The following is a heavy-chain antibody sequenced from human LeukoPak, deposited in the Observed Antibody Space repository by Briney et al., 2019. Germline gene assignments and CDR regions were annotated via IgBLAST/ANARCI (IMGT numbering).Heavy chain of an antibody. V-gene: IGHV1-46*01. D-gene: IGHD3-16*01. Sequence: ASVKVSCKASGYTFTCYYMHWVRQAPGQGLEWMGIINPSGGSTSYAQKFQGRVTMTTDTSTSTAYMELRSLKSDDTAVYYCARSGAEITRLYDYWGQGTLVTVSS. J-gene: IGHJ4*02. CDR1: GYTFTCYY. CDR2: INPSGGST. CDR3: ARSGAEITRLYDY.